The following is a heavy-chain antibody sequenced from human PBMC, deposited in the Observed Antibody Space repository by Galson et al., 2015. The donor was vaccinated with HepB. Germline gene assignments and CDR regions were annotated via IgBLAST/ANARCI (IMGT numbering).Heavy chain of an antibody. CDR2: ISGTGDTT. CDR1: GFTFSSYA. CDR3: AKVLGATNTPSDW. J-gene: IGHJ4*02. Sequence: SLRLSCAASGFTFSSYAMNWVRQAPGKGLEWVSGISGTGDTTSYTDSVKGRFTISRDNAKDTLYVQMNSLRAEDTAVYYCAKVLGATNTPSDWWGQGTLVTVSS. D-gene: IGHD2-21*01. V-gene: IGHV3-23*01.